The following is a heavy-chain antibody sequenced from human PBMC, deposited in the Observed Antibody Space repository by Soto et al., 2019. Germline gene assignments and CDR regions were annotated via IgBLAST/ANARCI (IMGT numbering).Heavy chain of an antibody. CDR1: RFSFSDYG. J-gene: IGHJ3*02. CDR2: IRDDGSAT. Sequence: QVQLVESGGGVVQPGGSRRLSCEASRFSFSDYGMHWVRQAPGKGLEWVALIRDDGSATYYSDSVKGRFAISRDNSKNTLSLQMNRLSAEDTAVYYCATSTLTDAFDIWGHGTMVSVSS. CDR3: ATSTLTDAFDI. D-gene: IGHD2-15*01. V-gene: IGHV3-30*02.